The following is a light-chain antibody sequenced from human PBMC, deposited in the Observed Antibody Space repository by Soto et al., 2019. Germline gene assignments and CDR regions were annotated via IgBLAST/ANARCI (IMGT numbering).Light chain of an antibody. CDR1: SSNIGSNY. J-gene: IGLJ2*01. CDR3: AAWDDSLSGVV. CDR2: KNN. Sequence: QSVLTQPPSASGTPGQRVTISSSGSSSNIGSNYVYWYQQFPGTAPKLLIHKNNQRPSGVPDRFSGSKSGTSASLAISGLRSEDEADYYCAAWDDSLSGVVFGGGTKLTVL. V-gene: IGLV1-47*01.